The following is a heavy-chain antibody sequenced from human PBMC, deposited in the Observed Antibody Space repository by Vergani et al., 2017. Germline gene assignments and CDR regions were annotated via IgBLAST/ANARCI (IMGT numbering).Heavy chain of an antibody. CDR2: IWFEGSNK. CDR1: GFTFSSYG. Sequence: QVQLVESGGGVVQPGRSLRLSCAASGFTFSSYGMHCVRQAPGKGREWVAVIWFEGSNKYYADSSKGRFTISRDNSKKTLYLQMNSLRAEDTAVYYCAREEWELQSGIDYWGQGTLVTVSS. D-gene: IGHD1-26*01. V-gene: IGHV3-33*01. J-gene: IGHJ4*02. CDR3: AREEWELQSGIDY.